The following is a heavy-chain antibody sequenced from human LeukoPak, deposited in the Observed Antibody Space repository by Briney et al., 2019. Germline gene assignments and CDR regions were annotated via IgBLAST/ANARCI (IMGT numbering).Heavy chain of an antibody. CDR2: IHYTGST. J-gene: IGHJ4*02. Sequence: PSETLSFTCTVSGASISSSSYYWSWIRQPPGKGLEWIATIHYTGSTYHNPSLKSRVTMSVDTSKNQFSLKLSSVTAADTAVYYCARHPSGSSFDYWGQGTLVTVSS. V-gene: IGHV4-39*01. CDR1: GASISSSSYY. CDR3: ARHPSGSSFDY. D-gene: IGHD3-22*01.